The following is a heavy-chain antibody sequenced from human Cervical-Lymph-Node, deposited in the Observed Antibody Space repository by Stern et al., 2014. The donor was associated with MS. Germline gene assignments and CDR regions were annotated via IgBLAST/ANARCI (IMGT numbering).Heavy chain of an antibody. V-gene: IGHV1-69*01. J-gene: IGHJ4*02. CDR1: GGTFSSYA. D-gene: IGHD3-10*01. CDR2: IIPTFGTA. CDR3: ARDHGSGSYPLT. Sequence: VQLEESGAEVKKPGSSVKVSCKASGGTFSSYAISWVRQAPGQGLEWMGGIIPTFGTANYAQKFQGRVTITADESTSTAYMELSSLRSEDTAVYYCARDHGSGSYPLTWGQGTLVTVSS.